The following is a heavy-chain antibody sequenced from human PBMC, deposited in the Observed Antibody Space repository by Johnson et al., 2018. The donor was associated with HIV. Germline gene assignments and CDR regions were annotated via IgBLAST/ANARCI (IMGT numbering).Heavy chain of an antibody. CDR2: ISYDGSNK. J-gene: IGHJ3*02. D-gene: IGHD3-16*01. CDR3: AREEGSGEPPNAFDI. CDR1: GFTFSTYG. V-gene: IGHV3-30*19. Sequence: VQLVESGGGVVQPGGSLRLSCAASGFTFSTYGMHWVRQAPGKGLEWVAVISYDGSNKYYADSVKGRFTISRDNSKNTLYLQMNSLRAEDTAVYYCAREEGSGEPPNAFDIWGQGTMVTVSS.